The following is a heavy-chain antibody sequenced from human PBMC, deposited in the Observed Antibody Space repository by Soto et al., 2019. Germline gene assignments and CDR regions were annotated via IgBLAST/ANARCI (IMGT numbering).Heavy chain of an antibody. D-gene: IGHD2-15*01. J-gene: IGHJ5*02. V-gene: IGHV1-2*02. CDR2: INPNTGGT. CDR1: GYTFTGYF. Sequence: QVQLVQSGAEVKKPGASVKVSCMASGYTFTGYFIHWVREVPGQGLEYMGWINPNTGGTDYAQKFQGRVTMTRDTSISTVFMEMKRLTSDDTAVYSCARVASWAARDCFDPWGQGTLVTVSS. CDR3: ARVASWAARDCFDP.